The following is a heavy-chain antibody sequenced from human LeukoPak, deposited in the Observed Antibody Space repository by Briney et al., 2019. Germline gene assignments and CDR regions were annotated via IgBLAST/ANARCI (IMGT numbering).Heavy chain of an antibody. Sequence: GASVHVSCKSSGYTFTVYYMHWVRQAPGQGLEWMGWINPNSGGTNYAQKFQGRVTMTRDTSISTAYMELSRLRSDDTAVYYCARDTGCGGGCYSFQHWGQGTLVTVSS. D-gene: IGHD2-21*02. CDR3: ARDTGCGGGCYSFQH. CDR2: INPNSGGT. J-gene: IGHJ1*01. V-gene: IGHV1-2*02. CDR1: GYTFTVYY.